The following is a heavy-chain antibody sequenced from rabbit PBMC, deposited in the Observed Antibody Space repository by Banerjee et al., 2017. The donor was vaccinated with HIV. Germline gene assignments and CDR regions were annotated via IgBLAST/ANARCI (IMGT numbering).Heavy chain of an antibody. CDR3: ARDWADSNGYSYAYDLNL. J-gene: IGHJ4*01. Sequence: QEQLEESGGGLVKPGGTLTLTCKASGIDFSSYYYMSWVRQAPGKGLEWIGRIYTDTDTTSYANWAKGRFTISKTSSTTVTLQMTSLTAADTATYFCARDWADSNGYSYAYDLNLWGPGTLVTVS. CDR1: GIDFSSYYY. D-gene: IGHD6-1*01. CDR2: IYTDTDTT. V-gene: IGHV1S45*01.